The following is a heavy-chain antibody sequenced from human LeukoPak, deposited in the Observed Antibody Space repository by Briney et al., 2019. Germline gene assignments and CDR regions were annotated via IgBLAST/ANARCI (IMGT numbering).Heavy chain of an antibody. V-gene: IGHV5-51*01. CDR1: GYSFTSYW. Sequence: GESLKISCKGSGYSFTSYWIGWVRQMPGKGLEWMGIIYPGDSDTRYSPSFQGQVTISADKSISTAYLQWSSLKASDTAMYYCARQIDDYYGLGANYYGMDVWGQGTTVTVSS. CDR2: IYPGDSDT. CDR3: ARQIDDYYGLGANYYGMDV. D-gene: IGHD3-10*01. J-gene: IGHJ6*02.